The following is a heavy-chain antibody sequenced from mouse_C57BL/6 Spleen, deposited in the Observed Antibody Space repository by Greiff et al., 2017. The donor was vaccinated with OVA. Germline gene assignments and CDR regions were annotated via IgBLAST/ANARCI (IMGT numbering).Heavy chain of an antibody. CDR2: IDPSDSET. J-gene: IGHJ2*01. V-gene: IGHV1-52*01. CDR1: GYTFTSYW. D-gene: IGHD1-1*01. Sequence: QVQLQQPGAELVRPGSSVKLSCKASGYTFTSYWMHWVKQRPIQGLEWIGNIDPSDSETHYNQKFKDEATLTVDKSSSTAYMQLSSLTSEDSAVYDGARAYYYGSSWGFFDYWGQATTLTVSS. CDR3: ARAYYYGSSWGFFDY.